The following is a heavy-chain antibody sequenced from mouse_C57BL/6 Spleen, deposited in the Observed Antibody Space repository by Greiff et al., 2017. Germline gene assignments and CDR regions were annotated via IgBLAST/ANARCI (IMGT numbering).Heavy chain of an antibody. Sequence: QVQLQQPGAELVKPGASVKLSCKASGYTFTSYWMQWVKQRPGQGLEWIGEIDPSDSYTNYNQKFKGKATLTVDTSSSTAYMQLSSLTSEDSAVYYGARREDYYGSNYWGQGTTLTVSS. CDR2: IDPSDSYT. V-gene: IGHV1-50*01. CDR1: GYTFTSYW. CDR3: ARREDYYGSNY. J-gene: IGHJ2*01. D-gene: IGHD1-1*01.